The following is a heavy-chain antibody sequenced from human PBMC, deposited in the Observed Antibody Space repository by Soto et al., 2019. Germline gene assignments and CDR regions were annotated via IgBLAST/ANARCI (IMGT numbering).Heavy chain of an antibody. Sequence: GGSLTLSCAASGFTFSSYCMHWFRRAPGKGPEWVAVISYDRSNNYYADSVKGRFTISRDNSKNTLYLQMNSLRAEDTAVYYCAKGIPLHQAWSTYYMAAWGQGTQVTVSS. CDR3: AKGIPLHQAWSTYYMAA. CDR2: ISYDRSNN. CDR1: GFTFSSYC. V-gene: IGHV3-30*18. D-gene: IGHD1-26*01. J-gene: IGHJ4*03.